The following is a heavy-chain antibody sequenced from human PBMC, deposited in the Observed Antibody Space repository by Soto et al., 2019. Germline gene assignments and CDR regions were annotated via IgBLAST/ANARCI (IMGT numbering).Heavy chain of an antibody. CDR3: AKGPTIFGVVITFEYYYGMDV. D-gene: IGHD3-3*01. CDR2: ISGSGTST. V-gene: IGHV3-23*01. CDR1: GFILSSSA. Sequence: EVQVLESGGGLVQAGGSLRLSCAASGFILSSSAMSWVRQAPGKGLEWVSAISGSGTSTYYADSVKGRFTISGDNSKNTVYLQMNRLRADDTAVYYCAKGPTIFGVVITFEYYYGMDVWGQGTTVTVSS. J-gene: IGHJ6*02.